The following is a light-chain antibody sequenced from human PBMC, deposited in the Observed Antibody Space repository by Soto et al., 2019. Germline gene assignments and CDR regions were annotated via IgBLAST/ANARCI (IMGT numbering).Light chain of an antibody. CDR3: HSYDNRLVVYV. Sequence: QSVLTQPPSVSGAPGQRVTISCTGSSSNIGAHYDVHWYQQLPGTAPKLLIYGNSNRPSGVPDRFSGSKSGTSASLAITGLQAEDEAYYYCHSYDNRLVVYVFATGRKV. CDR2: GNS. V-gene: IGLV1-40*01. J-gene: IGLJ1*01. CDR1: SSNIGAHYD.